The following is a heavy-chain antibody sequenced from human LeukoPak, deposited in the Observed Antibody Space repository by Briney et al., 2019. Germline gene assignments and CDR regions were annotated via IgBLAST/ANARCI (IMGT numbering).Heavy chain of an antibody. CDR2: IYSSGST. CDR3: ARSRSRGYSGDFDY. D-gene: IGHD5-12*01. J-gene: IGHJ4*02. CDR1: GDSISSQY. Sequence: SETLSLTCTVSGDSISSQYWSWIRQPPGKGLEWIGYIYSSGSTIYNPSLKSRLTISVDRSKNQFSLKVSSVTAADTAVYYCARSRSRGYSGDFDYWGQGTLVTVSS. V-gene: IGHV4-59*11.